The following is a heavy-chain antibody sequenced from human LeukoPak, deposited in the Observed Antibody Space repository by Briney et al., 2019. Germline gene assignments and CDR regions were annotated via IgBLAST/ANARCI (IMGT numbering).Heavy chain of an antibody. CDR1: GFTFGRYA. J-gene: IGHJ4*02. Sequence: GGSLRLSCAASGFTFGRYAMSWVRQAPGKGLQWVSAISGSGGSTYYADSVKGRFTISRDNSKNTLYLQMNSLRAEDTAVYYCAKGQRWELPFDYWGQGTLVTVSS. V-gene: IGHV3-23*01. CDR2: ISGSGGST. D-gene: IGHD1-26*01. CDR3: AKGQRWELPFDY.